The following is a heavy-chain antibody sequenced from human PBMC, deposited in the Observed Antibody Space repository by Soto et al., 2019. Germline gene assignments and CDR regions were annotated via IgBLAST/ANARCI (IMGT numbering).Heavy chain of an antibody. V-gene: IGHV3-66*01. CDR1: GFTVSSNY. CDR2: IYSGGST. Sequence: EVQLVESGGGLVQPGGSLRLSCAASGFTVSSNYMSWVRQAPGKGLEWVSVIYSGGSTYYADSVKGRFTTSGDNSKNTLYLQMNSLRAEDTAVYYCARGLIAAAGPYWGQGTLVTVSS. CDR3: ARGLIAAAGPY. J-gene: IGHJ4*02. D-gene: IGHD6-13*01.